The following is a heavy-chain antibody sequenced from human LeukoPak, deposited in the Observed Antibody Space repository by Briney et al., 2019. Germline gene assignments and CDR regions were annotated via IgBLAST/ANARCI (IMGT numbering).Heavy chain of an antibody. J-gene: IGHJ4*02. V-gene: IGHV3-30-3*01. CDR3: ARDVLEAYYYDSSATTPGFDY. D-gene: IGHD3-22*01. CDR2: ISYDGSNK. CDR1: GFTFSSYA. Sequence: PGRSLRLSCAASGFTFSSYAMHWVRQAPGKGLEWVAVISYDGSNKYYADSVKGRFTISRDNSKNTLYLQMNSLRAEDTAVYYCARDVLEAYYYDSSATTPGFDYWGQGTLVTVSS.